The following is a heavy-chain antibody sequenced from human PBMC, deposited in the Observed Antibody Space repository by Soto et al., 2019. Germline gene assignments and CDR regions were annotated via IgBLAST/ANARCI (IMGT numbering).Heavy chain of an antibody. Sequence: SETLSLTCTISGGSFGTNYWSWIRQAPGKGLEWIGYTYHTGSTKYNPSLKSRATISVDTSKNQLSLILNSAAAADTAVYYCATDSAGRGPFDPWSQGTMVTVSS. CDR2: TYHTGST. V-gene: IGHV4-59*13. D-gene: IGHD3-10*01. J-gene: IGHJ3*01. CDR1: GGSFGTNY. CDR3: ATDSAGRGPFDP.